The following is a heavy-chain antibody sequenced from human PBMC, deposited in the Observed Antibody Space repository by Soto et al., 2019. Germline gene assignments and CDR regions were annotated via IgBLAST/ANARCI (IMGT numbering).Heavy chain of an antibody. J-gene: IGHJ4*02. V-gene: IGHV1-2*04. CDR2: INPNSGGT. D-gene: IGHD3-22*01. CDR3: AREAGGGSYYYDSSQARTFDY. CDR1: GYTFTGYY. Sequence: QVQLVQSGAEVKKPGASVKVSCKASGYTFTGYYMHWVRQAPGQGLEWMGWINPNSGGTNYAQKFQGWVTMTRDTSISTAYMELSRLRSDDTAVYYCAREAGGGSYYYDSSQARTFDYWGQGTLVTVSS.